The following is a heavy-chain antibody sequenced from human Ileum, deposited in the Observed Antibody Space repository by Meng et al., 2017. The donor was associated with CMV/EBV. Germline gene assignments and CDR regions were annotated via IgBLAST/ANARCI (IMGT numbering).Heavy chain of an antibody. CDR2: IYYSGST. V-gene: IGHV4-39*07. Sequence: SGGSISRSSYYWGWIRQPPGKGLEWIGSIYYSGSTYYNPSLKSRVTISVDTSKNQFSLKLSSVTAADTAVYYCARAYSSSSGRWFDPWGQGTLVTVSS. CDR1: GGSISRSSYY. CDR3: ARAYSSSSGRWFDP. J-gene: IGHJ5*02. D-gene: IGHD6-6*01.